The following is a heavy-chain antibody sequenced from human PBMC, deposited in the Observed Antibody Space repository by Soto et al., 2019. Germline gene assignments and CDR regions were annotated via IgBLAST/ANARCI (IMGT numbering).Heavy chain of an antibody. J-gene: IGHJ4*02. CDR3: TYYAYGDFDS. Sequence: QVQLVQSGAEIKKPGSSVKVSCQASGASLSSSFPLNWVRQAPGQGLEWMGGIVPLLPTPTYGERFRGRLSIIADDSTDTVYMELSSLTSEDTALYYCTYYAYGDFDSWDQGTLVTVSS. D-gene: IGHD4-17*01. CDR1: GASLSSSFP. V-gene: IGHV1-69*01. CDR2: IVPLLPTP.